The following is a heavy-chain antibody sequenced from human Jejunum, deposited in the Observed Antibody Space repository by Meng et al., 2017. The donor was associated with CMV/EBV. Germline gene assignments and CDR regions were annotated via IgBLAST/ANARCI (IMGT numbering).Heavy chain of an antibody. J-gene: IGHJ1*01. D-gene: IGHD2-2*01. CDR1: FTFSSYT. CDR2: ILSDTGYI. Sequence: FTFSSYTMNWGRQAPGKGLEWVASILSDTGYIYSADSVKGRFIISRDNAKKSLYLQMNSLRVEDTAVYYCARDQFCSTTNCAHKTWGQGTLVTVSS. V-gene: IGHV3-21*01. CDR3: ARDQFCSTTNCAHKT.